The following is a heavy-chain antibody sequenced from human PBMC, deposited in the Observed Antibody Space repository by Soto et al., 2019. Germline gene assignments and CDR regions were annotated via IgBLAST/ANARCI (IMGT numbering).Heavy chain of an antibody. J-gene: IGHJ4*02. D-gene: IGHD3-22*01. CDR2: IYYSGST. Sequence: PSETLSLTCTVSGGSISSYYWSWIRQPPGKGLEWIGYIYYSGSTNYNPSLKSRVTISVDNSKNTQYLQMSSLRADDTALYYCVKGEYYYDSSGYYPFDYWGQGTLVTVSS. V-gene: IGHV4-59*01. CDR1: GGSISSYY. CDR3: VKGEYYYDSSGYYPFDY.